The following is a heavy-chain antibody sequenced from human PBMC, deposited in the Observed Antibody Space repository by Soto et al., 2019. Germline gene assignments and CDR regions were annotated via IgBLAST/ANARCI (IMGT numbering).Heavy chain of an antibody. J-gene: IGHJ4*02. D-gene: IGHD3-22*01. CDR3: ARPGYYDSSGDRDY. CDR2: IYYSGST. Sequence: SETLSLTCTVSGVSIRSYFWSWIRQPPGKGLEWIGSIYYSGSTYYNPSLKSRVTISVDTSKNQFSLKLSSVTAADTAVYYCARPGYYDSSGDRDYWGQGTLVTVSS. V-gene: IGHV4-39*01. CDR1: GVSIRSYF.